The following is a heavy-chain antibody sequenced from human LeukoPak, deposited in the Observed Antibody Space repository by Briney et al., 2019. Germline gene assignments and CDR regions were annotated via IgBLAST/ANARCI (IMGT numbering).Heavy chain of an antibody. Sequence: GGSLRLSCAASGFTFSSYWMHWVRQAPGKGLVWVSRIDTDGSNTAYADSVKGRFTISRDNAKNTLYLQMNSLRAEDTAVYYCTRGGTTLDYWGRGTLVTVSS. D-gene: IGHD1-7*01. V-gene: IGHV3-74*01. CDR3: TRGGTTLDY. J-gene: IGHJ4*02. CDR2: IDTDGSNT. CDR1: GFTFSSYW.